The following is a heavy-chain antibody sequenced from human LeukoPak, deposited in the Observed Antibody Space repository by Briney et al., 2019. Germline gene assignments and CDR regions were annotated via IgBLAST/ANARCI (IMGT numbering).Heavy chain of an antibody. CDR1: GYTFSSYG. Sequence: ASVKVSCKASGYTFSSYGISWVRQAPGQGLEWMGWINPNSGGTNYAQKFQGRVTMTRDTSISTAYMELSRLRSDDTAVYYCARGNIAVAGTNFDYWGQGTLVTVSS. D-gene: IGHD6-19*01. V-gene: IGHV1-2*02. J-gene: IGHJ4*02. CDR3: ARGNIAVAGTNFDY. CDR2: INPNSGGT.